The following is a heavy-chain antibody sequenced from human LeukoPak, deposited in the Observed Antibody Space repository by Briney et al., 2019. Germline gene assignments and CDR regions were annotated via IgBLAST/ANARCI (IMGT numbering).Heavy chain of an antibody. V-gene: IGHV3-7*01. Sequence: PGGSLRLSCAASGFTFSSYWMSWVRQAPGRGLEWVANINEDGSEKYYVGSVKGRFTISRDNAKNSLYLQMNSLRAEDTAVYYCAKDKIRDDGKWHFDLWGRGTLVTVSS. D-gene: IGHD1-1*01. CDR1: GFTFSSYW. CDR3: AKDKIRDDGKWHFDL. CDR2: INEDGSEK. J-gene: IGHJ2*01.